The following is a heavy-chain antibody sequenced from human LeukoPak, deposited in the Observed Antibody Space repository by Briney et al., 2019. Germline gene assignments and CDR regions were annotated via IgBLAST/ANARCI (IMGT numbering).Heavy chain of an antibody. Sequence: PSETLSLTCTVSGGSISSYYWSWIRQPPGKGLEWIGYIYYSGSTNYNPSLKSRVTISVDTSKNQFSLKLSSVTAADTAVYYCARADEGGWYLIWGQGTLVTVSS. CDR1: GGSISSYY. CDR3: ARADEGGWYLI. V-gene: IGHV4-59*01. J-gene: IGHJ4*02. CDR2: IYYSGST. D-gene: IGHD6-19*01.